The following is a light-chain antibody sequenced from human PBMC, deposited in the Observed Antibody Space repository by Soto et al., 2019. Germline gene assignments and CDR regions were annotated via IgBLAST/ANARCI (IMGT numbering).Light chain of an antibody. V-gene: IGKV3-20*01. CDR1: QTITT. J-gene: IGKJ4*01. CDR3: QQNGNLALT. CDR2: RVS. Sequence: EIVLTQSPGTLSLSPGERAALSCRASQTITTLAWYQRKPGQAPRLLIYRVSSRATGVPDRFSGSRSGTVYALVVSRLEPEDFAVYYCQQNGNLALTFGGGTKMEIK.